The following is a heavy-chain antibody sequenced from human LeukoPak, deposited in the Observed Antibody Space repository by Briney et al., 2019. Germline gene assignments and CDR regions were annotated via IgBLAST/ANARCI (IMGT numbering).Heavy chain of an antibody. CDR3: ARYFRGSYYVTPLAY. Sequence: PGESLKISCKGSGYSFTSYWIGWVRQMPGKGLEWMGIIYPGDSDTRYSPSFQGHITISADKSINTAYLQWSSLKASDTAMYYCARYFRGSYYVTPLAYWGQGTLVTVSS. J-gene: IGHJ4*02. CDR1: GYSFTSYW. CDR2: IYPGDSDT. D-gene: IGHD1-26*01. V-gene: IGHV5-51*01.